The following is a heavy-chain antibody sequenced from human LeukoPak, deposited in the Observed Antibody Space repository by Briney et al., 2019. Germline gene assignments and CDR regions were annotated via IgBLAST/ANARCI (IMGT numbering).Heavy chain of an antibody. J-gene: IGHJ4*02. D-gene: IGHD3-10*01. CDR1: GFTFSTYW. CDR2: INQDGSEK. V-gene: IGHV3-7*01. Sequence: PGGSLRLSCAASGFTFSTYWMNWVRQAPGKGPEWVANINQDGSEKYYVDSVKGRITISRDNAKNSLYLQMNSLRAEDTAVYYCARWGSVTMVRGVVIPFDYWGRGVLVTVSS. CDR3: ARWGSVTMVRGVVIPFDY.